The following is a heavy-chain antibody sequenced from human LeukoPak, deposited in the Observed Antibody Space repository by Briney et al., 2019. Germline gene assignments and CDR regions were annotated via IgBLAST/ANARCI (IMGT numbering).Heavy chain of an antibody. CDR1: GFTFSSYA. D-gene: IGHD1-26*01. V-gene: IGHV3-30*01. J-gene: IGHJ4*02. CDR2: ISYDGSNK. CDR3: ATYLPSGSPWY. Sequence: GGSLRLSCAASGFTFSSYAMHWVRQAPGKGLEWVAVISYDGSNKYYADSVKGRFTISRDDSKNTLYLQMNSLRAEDTAVYYCATYLPSGSPWYWGKGTLVTVSS.